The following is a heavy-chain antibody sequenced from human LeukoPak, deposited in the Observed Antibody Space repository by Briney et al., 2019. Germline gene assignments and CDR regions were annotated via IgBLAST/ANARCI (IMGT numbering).Heavy chain of an antibody. J-gene: IGHJ4*02. V-gene: IGHV3-23*01. CDR2: IIGSAGRT. D-gene: IGHD3-10*01. CDR1: RFTFSNYA. Sequence: GGSLRLSCAASRFTFSNYAMSWVRQAPGKGLEWVSIIIGSAGRTYYADSVKGRFTISRDNSKNTLYLQMNSLRAEDTAVYYCARDREVRGVIIYYFDYWGQGTLVTVSS. CDR3: ARDREVRGVIIYYFDY.